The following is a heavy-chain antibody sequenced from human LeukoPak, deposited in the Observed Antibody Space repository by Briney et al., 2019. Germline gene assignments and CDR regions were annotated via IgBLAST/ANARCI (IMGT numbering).Heavy chain of an antibody. CDR2: ISSSSSYI. CDR1: GFTFSSYS. J-gene: IGHJ4*02. Sequence: GGSLRLSCAASGFTFSSYSMNWVRQAPGKGLEWVSSISSSSSYIYYADSVKGRFTISRDNAKNSLYLQMNSLRAEDTAVYYCATKNSEGGSSWYPLWGQGTLVTVSS. D-gene: IGHD6-13*01. V-gene: IGHV3-21*01. CDR3: ATKNSEGGSSWYPL.